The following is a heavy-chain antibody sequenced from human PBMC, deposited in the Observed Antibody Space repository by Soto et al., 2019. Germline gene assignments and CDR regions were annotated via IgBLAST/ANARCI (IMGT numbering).Heavy chain of an antibody. CDR1: GGSVSSGSYY. CDR3: ARLKYFPLYFDY. Sequence: TSETVSLTCTVSGGSVSSGSYYWSWIRQPPGKGLEWIGYIYYSGSTNYNPSLKSRVTISVDTSKNQFSLKLSSVTAADTAVYYCARLKYFPLYFDYWGQGTLVTVSS. CDR2: IYYSGST. V-gene: IGHV4-61*01. D-gene: IGHD2-2*01. J-gene: IGHJ4*02.